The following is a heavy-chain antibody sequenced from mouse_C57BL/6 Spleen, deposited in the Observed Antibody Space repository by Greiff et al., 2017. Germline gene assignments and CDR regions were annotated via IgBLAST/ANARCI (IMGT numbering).Heavy chain of an antibody. Sequence: QVQLKQSGAELVKPGASVKISCKASGYAFSSYWMNWVKQRPGKGLEWIGQIYPGDGDTNYNGKFKGKATLTADKSSSTAYMQLSSLTSEDSAVYFCARGYYYGSSPWDYWGQGTTLTVSS. CDR2: IYPGDGDT. D-gene: IGHD1-1*01. V-gene: IGHV1-80*01. J-gene: IGHJ2*01. CDR3: ARGYYYGSSPWDY. CDR1: GYAFSSYW.